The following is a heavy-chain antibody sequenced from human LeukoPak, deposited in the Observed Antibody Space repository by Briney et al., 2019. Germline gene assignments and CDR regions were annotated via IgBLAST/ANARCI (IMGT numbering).Heavy chain of an antibody. D-gene: IGHD6-13*01. V-gene: IGHV1-2*02. CDR2: INPNSGGT. CDR1: GYTFTGYY. Sequence: ASVRVSCKASGYTFTGYYMHWVRQAPGQGLEWMGWINPNSGGTNYAQKFQGRVTMTRDTSISTAYMELSRLRSDDTAVYYCARDRDIAAADHYYYYMDVWGKGTTVTVSS. CDR3: ARDRDIAAADHYYYYMDV. J-gene: IGHJ6*03.